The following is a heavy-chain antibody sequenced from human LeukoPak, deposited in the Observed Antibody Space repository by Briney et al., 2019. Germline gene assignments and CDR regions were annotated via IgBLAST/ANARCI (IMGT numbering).Heavy chain of an antibody. CDR2: ITWDGTST. V-gene: IGHV3-43*01. CDR3: AKATHYLDRWDAFHV. J-gene: IGHJ3*01. D-gene: IGHD2-2*03. CDR1: GFTFDDYT. Sequence: GGSLRLSCPASGFTFDDYTMHWVRQTPGKGLEWVSLITWDGTSTYYADSVKGRFTISRDNSKSSLYLQMNSLRTEDTALYYCAKATHYLDRWDAFHVWGRGTMVIVSS.